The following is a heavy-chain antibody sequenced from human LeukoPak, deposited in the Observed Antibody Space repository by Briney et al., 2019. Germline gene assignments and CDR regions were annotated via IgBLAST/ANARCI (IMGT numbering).Heavy chain of an antibody. D-gene: IGHD3-10*01. V-gene: IGHV3-48*04. CDR2: ISSSSSTI. Sequence: PGGSLRLSCAASGFTFSSYSMNWVRQAPGKGLEWVSYISSSSSTIYYADSVKGRFTISRDNAKNSLYLQMNSLRAEDTALYYCARDTVMVRGVHYYYYMDVWGKGTTVTVSS. CDR3: ARDTVMVRGVHYYYYMDV. J-gene: IGHJ6*03. CDR1: GFTFSSYS.